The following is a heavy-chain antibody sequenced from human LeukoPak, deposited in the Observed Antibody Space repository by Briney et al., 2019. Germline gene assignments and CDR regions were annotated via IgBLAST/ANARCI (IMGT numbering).Heavy chain of an antibody. CDR1: GGSFSGYY. CDR3: ARDNDFWTVRGVIIRIFDY. J-gene: IGHJ4*02. CDR2: INHSGST. Sequence: KSSETLSLTCAVYGGSFSGYYWSWIRQPPGKGLEWIGEINHSGSTNYNPSLKSRVTISVDKSKNQFSLKLSSVTAADTAVYYCARDNDFWTVRGVIIRIFDYWGQGTLVTVSS. V-gene: IGHV4-34*01. D-gene: IGHD3-10*01.